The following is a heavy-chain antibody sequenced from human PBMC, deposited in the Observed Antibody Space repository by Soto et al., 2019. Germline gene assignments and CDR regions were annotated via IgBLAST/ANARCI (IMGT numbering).Heavy chain of an antibody. V-gene: IGHV3-11*01. Sequence: QVQLVESGGGXXXXGGXXXXXXXXXGXTFSDYYMSXIRQAPGKGLXXVSYISSSGSTIYYADSVKGRFTISRDNAKNSLYLQMNSLRAEDTAVYYCARAGVRVTTSPTFGYWGQGTLVTVSS. CDR2: ISSSGSTI. CDR3: ARAGVRVTTSPTFGY. CDR1: GXTFSDYY. J-gene: IGHJ4*02. D-gene: IGHD4-4*01.